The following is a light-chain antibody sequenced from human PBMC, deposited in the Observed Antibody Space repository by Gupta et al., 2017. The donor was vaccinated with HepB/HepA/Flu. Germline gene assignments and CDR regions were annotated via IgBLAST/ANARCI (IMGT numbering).Light chain of an antibody. CDR3: AAWDDSLNGLV. CDR1: SSNIGNNA. Sequence: SVLTQPPSVSAAPRQRVTISCSGSSSNIGNNAVNWYQQLPGKAPKLLIYYDDLRPSGVSDRFSGAKCGTSAALAISGLQAEDEADYYCAAWDDSLNGLVFGGGTKLTVL. CDR2: YDD. V-gene: IGLV1-36*01. J-gene: IGLJ2*01.